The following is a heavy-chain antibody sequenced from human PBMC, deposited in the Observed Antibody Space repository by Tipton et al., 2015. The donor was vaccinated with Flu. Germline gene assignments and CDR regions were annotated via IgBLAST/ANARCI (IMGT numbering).Heavy chain of an antibody. CDR1: GYTFTSYG. V-gene: IGHV1-18*01. CDR3: AGWGAVGATWEAGAFDI. Sequence: QLVQSGAEVKKPGASVKVSCKASGYTFTSYGISWVRQAPGQGLEWMGWISAYNGNTNYAQKLQDRVTMTTDTSTSTAYMGLRSLRADATAVYYCAGWGAVGATWEAGAFDIWGQGTMVTVSS. CDR2: ISAYNGNT. J-gene: IGHJ3*02. D-gene: IGHD1-26*01.